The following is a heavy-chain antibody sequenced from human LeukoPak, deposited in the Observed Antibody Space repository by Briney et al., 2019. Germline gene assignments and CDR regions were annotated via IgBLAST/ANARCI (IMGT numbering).Heavy chain of an antibody. CDR1: AFSFSSYV. D-gene: IGHD3-10*01. Sequence: GGPLTLSCSVSAFSFSSYVLHWVRQAPGKGLESVSSISQNGNNTYYADSVKGRFTISKDNSENTLYLQVNSLRPEDTAVYYCMNPNHYGSGRWGQGTLVTVSS. CDR3: MNPNHYGSGR. CDR2: ISQNGNNT. J-gene: IGHJ4*02. V-gene: IGHV3-64D*06.